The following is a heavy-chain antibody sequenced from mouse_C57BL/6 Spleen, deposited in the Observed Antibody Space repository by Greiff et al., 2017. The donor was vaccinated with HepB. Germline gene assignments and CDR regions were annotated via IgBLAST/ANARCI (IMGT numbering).Heavy chain of an antibody. V-gene: IGHV2-3*01. CDR1: GFSLTSYG. J-gene: IGHJ4*01. Sequence: VMLVESGPGLVAPSQSLSITCTVSGFSLTSYGVSWVRQPPGKGLEWLGVIWGDGSTNYHSALISRLSVSKDNSKSQVFLKLNSLQTDDTATYYCAKTGGHYYGSSYGYAMDYWGQGTSVTVSS. CDR3: AKTGGHYYGSSYGYAMDY. CDR2: IWGDGST. D-gene: IGHD1-1*01.